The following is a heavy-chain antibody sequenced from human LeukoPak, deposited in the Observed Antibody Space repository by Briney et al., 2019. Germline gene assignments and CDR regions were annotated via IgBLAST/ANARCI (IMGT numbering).Heavy chain of an antibody. V-gene: IGHV3-21*01. CDR2: ISSSSSYI. J-gene: IGHJ4*02. D-gene: IGHD1-14*01. CDR3: ARDRLAGTGFDY. Sequence: GGSLRLSCAASGFTFSSYSMNWVRQAPGKGLEWVSSISSSSSYIYYADSVKGRFTISRDNAKKSLYLQMNSLRAEDTAVYYCARDRLAGTGFDYWGQGTLVTVSS. CDR1: GFTFSSYS.